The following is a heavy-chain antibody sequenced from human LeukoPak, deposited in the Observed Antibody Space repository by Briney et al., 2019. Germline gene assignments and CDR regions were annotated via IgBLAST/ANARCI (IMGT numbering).Heavy chain of an antibody. V-gene: IGHV4-34*01. CDR3: ARGPGRYCSSTSCRPRTYYYYGMDV. J-gene: IGHJ6*04. CDR1: GGSFRGYY. Sequence: SETLSLTCAVYGGSFRGYYWIWIRQPPGKGLEWIGEINHSGSTNYNPSLKSRVTISVDTSKNQFSLKLSSVTAADTAVYYCARGPGRYCSSTSCRPRTYYYYGMDVWGKGTTVTVSS. D-gene: IGHD2-2*01. CDR2: INHSGST.